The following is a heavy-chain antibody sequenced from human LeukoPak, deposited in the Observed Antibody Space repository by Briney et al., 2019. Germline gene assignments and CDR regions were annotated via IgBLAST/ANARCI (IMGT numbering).Heavy chain of an antibody. CDR2: TYTSGST. D-gene: IGHD2-2*01. V-gene: IGHV4-61*02. CDR1: GGSISSGSYY. J-gene: IGHJ5*02. CDR3: ARELVVVPAALYNWFDP. Sequence: PSQTLSLTCTVSGGSISSGSYYWSWIRQPAGKGLEWIGRTYTSGSTNYNPSLKSRVTISVDTSKSQFSLKLSSLTAADTAVYYCARELVVVPAALYNWFDPWGQGTLVTVSS.